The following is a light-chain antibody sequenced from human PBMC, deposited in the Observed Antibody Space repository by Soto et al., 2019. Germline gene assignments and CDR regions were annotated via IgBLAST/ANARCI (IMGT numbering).Light chain of an antibody. CDR2: EGS. Sequence: QSVLTQPASVSGSPGQSITISCTGTSGDVDIYNLVSWYQHHPDKAPKLLIYEGSKRPSGISSRFSGSKSGNTASLTISGLQAEDEADYYCSSYAGGNTFDVFGTGTKLTVL. CDR3: SSYAGGNTFDV. CDR1: SGDVDIYNL. V-gene: IGLV2-23*03. J-gene: IGLJ1*01.